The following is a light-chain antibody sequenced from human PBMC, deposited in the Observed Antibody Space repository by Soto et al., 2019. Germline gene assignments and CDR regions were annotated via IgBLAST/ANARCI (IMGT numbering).Light chain of an antibody. CDR3: QQYGSSPLT. CDR1: QSVRSNE. CDR2: GAS. V-gene: IGKV3-20*01. J-gene: IGKJ4*01. Sequence: EIVLTQSPGTLSLSPGERATLSCRASQSVRSNELAWYQQKPGQAPRLLIYGASSRATAIPDRVSGSGSGTDFTLTISRLEPDDFEVYYCQQYGSSPLTFGGGTKVEFK.